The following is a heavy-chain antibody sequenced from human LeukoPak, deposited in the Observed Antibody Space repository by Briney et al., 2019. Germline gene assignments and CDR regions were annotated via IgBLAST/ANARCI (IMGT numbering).Heavy chain of an antibody. CDR2: ILYDGSNK. D-gene: IGHD2-15*01. V-gene: IGHV3-30-3*01. CDR1: GFTFSSYA. CDR3: ARDSRIGGGMDV. J-gene: IGHJ6*02. Sequence: GRSLRLSCAASGFTFSSYAMHWVRQAPGKGLEWVAVILYDGSNKYYADSVKGRFTISRDNSKNTLYLQMNSLRAEDTAVYYCARDSRIGGGMDVWGQGTTVTVSS.